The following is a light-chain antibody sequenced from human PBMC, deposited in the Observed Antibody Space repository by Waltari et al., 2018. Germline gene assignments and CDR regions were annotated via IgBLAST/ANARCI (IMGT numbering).Light chain of an antibody. V-gene: IGLV5-45*01. J-gene: IGLJ2*01. Sequence: QAVLTQPASLSASPGASVSLTCTFRSGIDVATVKIYWYQQRPGRPPRLLLKCRSDSTEHLGFGVPSRFSVSKDSSANAALLPISELQSEDEADYYCMILYNDAVVFGGGTKLTVL. CDR3: MILYNDAVV. CDR1: SGIDVATVK. CDR2: CRSDSTE.